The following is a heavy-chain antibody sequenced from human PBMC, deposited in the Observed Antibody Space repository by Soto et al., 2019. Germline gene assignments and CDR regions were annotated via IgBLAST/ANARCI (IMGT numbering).Heavy chain of an antibody. D-gene: IGHD6-19*01. CDR2: IKQDGSEK. V-gene: IGHV3-7*01. Sequence: GGSLRLSCAASGFTFSSYWMSWVRQAPGKGLEWVANIKQDGSEKYYVDSVKGRFTISRDNAKNSLYLQMNSLRAEDTAVYYCASYIPIAVAGNGMIDYWGQGTLVTVSS. CDR1: GFTFSSYW. CDR3: ASYIPIAVAGNGMIDY. J-gene: IGHJ4*02.